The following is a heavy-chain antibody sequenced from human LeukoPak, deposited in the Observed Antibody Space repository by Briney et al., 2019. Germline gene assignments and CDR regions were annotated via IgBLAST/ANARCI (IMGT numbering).Heavy chain of an antibody. J-gene: IGHJ3*02. CDR3: ARVSTGDAFDI. V-gene: IGHV4-61*05. CDR1: GGSISSSSYY. D-gene: IGHD4-17*01. CDR2: IYYSGST. Sequence: KSSETLSLTCTVSGGSISSSSYYWGWIRQPPGKGLEWIGYIYYSGSTNYNPSLKSRVTISVDTSKNQFSLKLSSVTAADTAVYYCARVSTGDAFDIWGQGTMVTVSS.